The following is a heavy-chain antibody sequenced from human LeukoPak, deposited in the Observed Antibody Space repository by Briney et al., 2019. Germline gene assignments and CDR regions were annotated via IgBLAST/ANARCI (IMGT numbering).Heavy chain of an antibody. D-gene: IGHD1-1*01. CDR2: ISGSGGST. J-gene: IGHJ6*03. Sequence: GGSLRLSCAASGFTFSSYGMSWVRQAPGKGLEWVSAISGSGGSTYYADSVKGRFTISRDNSKNTLYLQMNSLRAEDTAVYYCARAVRYTGTNYYYYYMDVWGKGTTVTVSS. CDR1: GFTFSSYG. V-gene: IGHV3-23*01. CDR3: ARAVRYTGTNYYYYYMDV.